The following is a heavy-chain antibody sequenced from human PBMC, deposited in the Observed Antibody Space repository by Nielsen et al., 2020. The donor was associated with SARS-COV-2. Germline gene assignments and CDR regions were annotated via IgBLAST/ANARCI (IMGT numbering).Heavy chain of an antibody. D-gene: IGHD6-19*01. CDR3: ARGRSTQWPPHRGGPFDY. Sequence: ESLKISCAASGFTFADYGMSWVRQVPGKGLEWIGEINHSGSTNYNPSLKSRVTISVDTSKNQFSLKLSSVTAADTAVYYCARGRSTQWPPHRGGPFDYWGQGTLVTVSS. CDR1: GFTFADYG. V-gene: IGHV4-34*01. J-gene: IGHJ4*02. CDR2: INHSGST.